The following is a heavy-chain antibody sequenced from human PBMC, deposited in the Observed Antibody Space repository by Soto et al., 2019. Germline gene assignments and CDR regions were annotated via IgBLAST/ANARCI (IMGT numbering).Heavy chain of an antibody. J-gene: IGHJ4*02. CDR1: GFTFSSYW. CDR3: ATSAAAPGNY. CDR2: IKQDGSDK. Sequence: EVHLVESGGGLVQPGGSLRLSCAASGFTFSSYWMSWVRQAPGKGLEWVANIKQDGSDKYYVASVKGRFTISRDNAKNALYLQMNSRRAEDTAVYYCATSAAAPGNYWGQGTLVTVSS. V-gene: IGHV3-7*01. D-gene: IGHD6-13*01.